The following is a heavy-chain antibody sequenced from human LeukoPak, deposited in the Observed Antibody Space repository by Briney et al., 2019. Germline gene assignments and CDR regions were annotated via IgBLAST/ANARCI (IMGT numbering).Heavy chain of an antibody. V-gene: IGHV4-59*12. D-gene: IGHD3-22*01. CDR1: GGSISSYY. Sequence: PSETLSLTCTVSGGSISSYYWSWIRQPPGKGLEWIGYIYYSGSTNYNPSLKSRVTISVDTSKNQFSLKLSSVTAADTAVYYCARERYDSSGYYYDPESYWGQGTLVTVSS. J-gene: IGHJ4*02. CDR3: ARERYDSSGYYYDPESY. CDR2: IYYSGST.